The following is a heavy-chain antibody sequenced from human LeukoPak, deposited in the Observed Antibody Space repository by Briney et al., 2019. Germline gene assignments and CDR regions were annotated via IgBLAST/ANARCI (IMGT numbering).Heavy chain of an antibody. CDR2: IWYDGSNK. CDR1: GFTFSSYG. J-gene: IGHJ6*02. V-gene: IGHV3-33*01. CDR3: AREKEDGYYYYGMDV. Sequence: PGRSLRLSCAASGFTFSSYGMHWVRQAPGKGLEWVAVIWYDGSNKYYADSVKGRFTISRDNSKNTLYLQMNSLRAEDTAVYYCAREKEDGYYYYGMDVWGQGTTVTVSS. D-gene: IGHD2-15*01.